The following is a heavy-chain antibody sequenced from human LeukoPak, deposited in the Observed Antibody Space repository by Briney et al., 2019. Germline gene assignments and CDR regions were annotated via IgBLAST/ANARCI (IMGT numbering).Heavy chain of an antibody. V-gene: IGHV1-2*02. CDR2: INPNSGGT. J-gene: IGHJ4*02. Sequence: ASVKVSCKASGYTFTGYYMHWVRQAPGQGLEWMGWINPNSGGTNYAQKFQGRVTMTRDTSISTAYMELSSLRSEDTAVYYCARDYYDNSGPSGYWGQGTLVIVSS. CDR1: GYTFTGYY. CDR3: ARDYYDNSGPSGY. D-gene: IGHD3-22*01.